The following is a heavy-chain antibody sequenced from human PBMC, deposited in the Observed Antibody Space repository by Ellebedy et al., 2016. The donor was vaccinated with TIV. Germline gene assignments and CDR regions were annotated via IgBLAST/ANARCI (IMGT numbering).Heavy chain of an antibody. Sequence: GESLKISCAASGFTFSSYSMNWVRQAPGKGLEWVSYISSSSSTIYYADSVKGRFTISRDNSKNTLYLQINSLRAEDTAVYYCAREDVLGTTMPDYYGMDVWGQGTTVTVSS. D-gene: IGHD4-17*01. V-gene: IGHV3-48*01. CDR3: AREDVLGTTMPDYYGMDV. J-gene: IGHJ6*02. CDR2: ISSSSSTI. CDR1: GFTFSSYS.